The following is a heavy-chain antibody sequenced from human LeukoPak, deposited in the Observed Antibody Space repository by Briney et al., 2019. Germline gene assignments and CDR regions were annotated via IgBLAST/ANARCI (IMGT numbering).Heavy chain of an antibody. Sequence: PGGSLRLSCAASGFTFSSYSMNWVRQAPGKGLEWVSSISSSSYIYYADSVKGRFTISRDNAKNSLYLQMNSLRAEDTAVYYCARVAYYDILTGYPPSDYYMDVWGKGTTVTVSS. CDR3: ARVAYYDILTGYPPSDYYMDV. CDR1: GFTFSSYS. V-gene: IGHV3-21*01. D-gene: IGHD3-9*01. J-gene: IGHJ6*03. CDR2: ISSSSYI.